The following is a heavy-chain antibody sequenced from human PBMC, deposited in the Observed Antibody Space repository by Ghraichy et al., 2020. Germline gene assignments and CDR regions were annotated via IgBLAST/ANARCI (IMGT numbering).Heavy chain of an antibody. V-gene: IGHV3-30*04. D-gene: IGHD1-26*01. CDR2: ISYDGNTK. CDR3: VKDISGSFSFDY. J-gene: IGHJ4*02. Sequence: GGSLRLSCAASGFTFSSHAMHWVRQAPGKGLEWVTVISYDGNTKWYADSVKGRFTISRDNSKNTLSLQMNSLRPEDTAMYYCVKDISGSFSFDYWGQGILVTVSS. CDR1: GFTFSSHA.